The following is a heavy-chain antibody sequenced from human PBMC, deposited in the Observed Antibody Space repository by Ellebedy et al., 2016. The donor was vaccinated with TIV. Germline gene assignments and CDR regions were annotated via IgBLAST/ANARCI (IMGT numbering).Heavy chain of an antibody. Sequence: PGGSLRLSCAASAFVYGGFCMTWVRQAPGKGLEWVSSIDSSGGDTHYADSVKGRFTISRDNARNSLYLQMNSLRFEDTAVYYCVRFPRGAPFVDYLYYMDVWGKGTTVIVSS. D-gene: IGHD2-21*01. CDR1: AFVYGGFC. V-gene: IGHV3-21*01. CDR3: VRFPRGAPFVDYLYYMDV. CDR2: IDSSGGDT. J-gene: IGHJ6*03.